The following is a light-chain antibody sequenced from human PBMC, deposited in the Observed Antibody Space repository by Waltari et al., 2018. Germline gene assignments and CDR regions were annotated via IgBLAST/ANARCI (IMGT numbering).Light chain of an antibody. V-gene: IGLV3-19*01. CDR2: GRN. CDR1: SLRSYY. CDR3: NSRDNSGNHVV. Sequence: SSELTQDPAVSVALGQTVRIPCQGDSLRSYYDSWYQQKPGQAPVIVLWGRNNRPSGITARFSGSRSGNTASLTSTGAQAEDEADYYCNSRDNSGNHVVFGGGTKLTVL. J-gene: IGLJ3*02.